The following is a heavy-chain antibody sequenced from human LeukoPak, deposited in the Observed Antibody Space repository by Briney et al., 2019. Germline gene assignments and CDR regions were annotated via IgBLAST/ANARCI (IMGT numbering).Heavy chain of an antibody. CDR3: AKIPGGPSAAGNFDY. V-gene: IGHV3-23*01. D-gene: IGHD6-13*01. CDR1: GFTVSNNY. J-gene: IGHJ4*02. Sequence: PGGSLRLSCAASGFTVSNNYMSWVRQAPGKGLEWVSAISGSGGSTYYADSVKGRFTISRDNSKNTLYLQMNSLRAEDTAVYYCAKIPGGPSAAGNFDYWGQGTLVTVSS. CDR2: ISGSGGST.